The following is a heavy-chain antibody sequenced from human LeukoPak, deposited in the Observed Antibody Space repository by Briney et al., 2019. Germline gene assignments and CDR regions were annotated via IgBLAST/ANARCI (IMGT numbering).Heavy chain of an antibody. CDR2: ITSNGA. J-gene: IGHJ4*02. D-gene: IGHD2-15*01. CDR3: IKEATPGGGDY. CDR1: GFTFDDYG. Sequence: GGSLRLSCAASGFTFDDYGMHWVRQAPEKGLEWVSGITSNGAGYADSVKGRFTISRDNAKKYLYLQMNSLRPEDTALYFCIKEATPGGGDYWGQGTLVTVSS. V-gene: IGHV3-9*01.